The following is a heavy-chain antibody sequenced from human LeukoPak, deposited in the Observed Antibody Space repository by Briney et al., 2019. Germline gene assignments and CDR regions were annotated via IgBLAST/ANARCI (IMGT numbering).Heavy chain of an antibody. CDR2: ISSSTNTI. CDR1: GFPFTLYN. V-gene: IGHV3-48*04. Sequence: GGSLRLSCEVSGFPFTLYNMNWVRQAPGKGLEWLSYISSSTNTIYYADSVKGRFTIFRDNAKNSLYLQMNSLRAEDTAIYYCARERGSSWDHWGQGTLVSVSS. D-gene: IGHD6-13*01. J-gene: IGHJ4*02. CDR3: ARERGSSWDH.